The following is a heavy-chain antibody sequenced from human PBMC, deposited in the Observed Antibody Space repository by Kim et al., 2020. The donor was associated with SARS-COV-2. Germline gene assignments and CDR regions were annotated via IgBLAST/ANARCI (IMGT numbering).Heavy chain of an antibody. CDR2: ISADGGIT. V-gene: IGHV3-23*01. J-gene: IGHJ4*02. CDR1: EFTFSPYA. CDR3: ARDLYGGLDY. D-gene: IGHD3-16*01. Sequence: GGSLRLSCAASEFTFSPYALSWVRQAPGKGLEVVSGISADGGITSYADAVKGRFSISRDNSKDMLYMEMNNVRAEDTAVYWCARDLYGGLDYWGQGILVT.